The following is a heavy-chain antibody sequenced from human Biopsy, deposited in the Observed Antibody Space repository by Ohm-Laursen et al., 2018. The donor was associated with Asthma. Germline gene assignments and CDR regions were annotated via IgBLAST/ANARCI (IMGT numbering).Heavy chain of an antibody. CDR1: GGTFNTYV. CDR2: INSVFGTT. CDR3: ARKAGSCISRTCYSLDF. J-gene: IGHJ4*02. D-gene: IGHD2-2*01. Sequence: ASVKVSCKSLGGTFNTYVIGWVRQAPGQGLEWMGGINSVFGTTTYPQKFQDRVTITADDSTSTVYMELSSLRSEDTAVYYCARKAGSCISRTCYSLDFWGQGTLITASS. V-gene: IGHV1-69*13.